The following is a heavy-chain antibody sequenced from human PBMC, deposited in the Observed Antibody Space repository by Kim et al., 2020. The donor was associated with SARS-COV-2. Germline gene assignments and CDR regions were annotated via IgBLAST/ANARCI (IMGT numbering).Heavy chain of an antibody. J-gene: IGHJ3*02. Sequence: STYYADTLKGRFTSSRHKSKTTLYLQMNSLRAEDTAVYYCARDGFGAFDIWGQGTIVPVSS. D-gene: IGHD3-16*01. CDR2: ST. V-gene: IGHV3-53*04. CDR3: ARDGFGAFDI.